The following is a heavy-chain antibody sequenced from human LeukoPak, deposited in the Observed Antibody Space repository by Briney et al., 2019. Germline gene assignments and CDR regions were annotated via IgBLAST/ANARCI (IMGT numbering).Heavy chain of an antibody. J-gene: IGHJ4*02. CDR1: GFTFSTYA. CDR3: AKDMGRGWCYFDY. CDR2: FTGGEGIT. V-gene: IGHV3-23*01. D-gene: IGHD6-19*01. Sequence: GGSLRLSCAASGFTFSTYAMSWVRQAPGKGLEWVSTFTGGEGITHYADSVKGRFTISRDNSKNTLYLRMNSLRVEDTAVYYCAKDMGRGWCYFDYWGQGTLVTVSS.